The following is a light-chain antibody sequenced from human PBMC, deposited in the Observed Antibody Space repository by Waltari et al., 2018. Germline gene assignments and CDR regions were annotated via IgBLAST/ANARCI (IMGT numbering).Light chain of an antibody. CDR2: MGS. Sequence: DIVMTQSPLSLPVTPGEPASISCRSSQSLLHVDGYNYLDWYLQKPGQSPQVLIYMGSNRAAGVPDRFSGSGSGTDCTLKISRVEAEDVGVYYCMQPLETPWTFGQGTKVEIK. CDR1: QSLLHVDGYNY. CDR3: MQPLETPWT. V-gene: IGKV2-28*01. J-gene: IGKJ1*01.